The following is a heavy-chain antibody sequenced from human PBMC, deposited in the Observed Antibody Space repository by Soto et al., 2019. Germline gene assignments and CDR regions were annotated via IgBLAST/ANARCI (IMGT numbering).Heavy chain of an antibody. D-gene: IGHD6-13*01. Sequence: GGSLRLSCAASGFTFSSYWMSWVRQAPGKGLEWVANIKQDGSEKYYVDSVKDRFTISRDNAKNSLYLQMNSLRAEDTAVYYCARDGTDGSSWYGGHYYYGMDVWGQGTTVTVSS. CDR1: GFTFSSYW. CDR3: ARDGTDGSSWYGGHYYYGMDV. CDR2: IKQDGSEK. V-gene: IGHV3-7*03. J-gene: IGHJ6*02.